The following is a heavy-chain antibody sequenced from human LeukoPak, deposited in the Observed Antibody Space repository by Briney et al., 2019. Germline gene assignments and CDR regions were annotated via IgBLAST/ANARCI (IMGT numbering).Heavy chain of an antibody. CDR2: IYTGGST. J-gene: IGHJ4*02. D-gene: IGHD6-19*01. V-gene: IGHV3-53*05. Sequence: GGSLRLSCAASGFTVSSNYMSWVRQAPGKGLEWVSVIYTGGSTYYADSVKGRFTISRDNSKNTLYLQMNSLRSDDTAVYYCARGTHPYSSGWYPHWGQGTLVTVSS. CDR3: ARGTHPYSSGWYPH. CDR1: GFTVSSNY.